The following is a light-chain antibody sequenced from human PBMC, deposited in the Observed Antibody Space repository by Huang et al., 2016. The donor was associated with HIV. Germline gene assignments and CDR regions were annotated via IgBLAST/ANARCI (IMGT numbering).Light chain of an antibody. CDR3: QHYKSYPPT. Sequence: DIQMTQSPSSLSASVGDRVTITCRASQDINFYLAWFQQKPCKAPKSLIYHASSLHSGVPSKFSGRGSGTEFTLTIRSLQPEDSATYFCQHYKSYPPTFGQGTKVEIK. V-gene: IGKV1-16*02. J-gene: IGKJ1*01. CDR2: HAS. CDR1: QDINFY.